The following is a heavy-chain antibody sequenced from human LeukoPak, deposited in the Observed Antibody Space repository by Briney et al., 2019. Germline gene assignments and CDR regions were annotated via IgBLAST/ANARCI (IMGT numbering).Heavy chain of an antibody. CDR2: INYSGST. D-gene: IGHD1-14*01. J-gene: IGHJ4*02. CDR3: ARLLGSNPPDH. CDR1: GGSISNSSYF. V-gene: IGHV4-39*01. Sequence: SETLSLTCTVSGGSISNSSYFWGWIRQPPGKGLEWIGSINYSGSTYYNPSAKSRVTISADTSDNQFSLKLNSVTAADTAIYYCARLLGSNPPDHWGQGTLVTVSS.